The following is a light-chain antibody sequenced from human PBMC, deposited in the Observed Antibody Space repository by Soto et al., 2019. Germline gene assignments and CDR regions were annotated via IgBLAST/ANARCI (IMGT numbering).Light chain of an antibody. J-gene: IGKJ4*01. V-gene: IGKV3-11*01. Sequence: EIVLTQSPATLSLSPGERATLSCRASQSVSSYLAWHQQTPGQAHRLIIYGASSRATGIPDSFSGSGAGTDFPLTISSLQPEDVATYYCQKYNSAPLTFGGGTKVDIK. CDR3: QKYNSAPLT. CDR1: QSVSSY. CDR2: GAS.